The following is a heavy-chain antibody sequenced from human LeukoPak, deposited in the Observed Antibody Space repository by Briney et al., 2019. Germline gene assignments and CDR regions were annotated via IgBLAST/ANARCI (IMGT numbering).Heavy chain of an antibody. D-gene: IGHD5-24*01. CDR1: GGSISSGGYY. Sequence: SETLSLTCTVSGGSISSGGYYWSWIRQLPGKGLEWIGYIYYSGSTYYNPSLKSRVTISVDTSKNQFSPKLSSVTAADTAVYYCASEMATIGRGNYFDYWGQGTLVTVSS. CDR2: IYYSGST. CDR3: ASEMATIGRGNYFDY. V-gene: IGHV4-31*03. J-gene: IGHJ4*02.